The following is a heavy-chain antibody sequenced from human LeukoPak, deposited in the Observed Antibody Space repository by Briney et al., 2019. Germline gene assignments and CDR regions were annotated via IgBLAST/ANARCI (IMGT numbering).Heavy chain of an antibody. V-gene: IGHV3-15*01. CDR1: GFTFSNVW. D-gene: IGHD1-1*01. CDR3: TTDPRNGYYFDF. Sequence: KPGGSLRLSCAVSGFTFSNVWMSWVRQAPGKGLEWVGRIKSKSDGGTTDYAAPVKGRFTFSRDDSRNTLYLQMDSLNTADTAVYYCTTDPRNGYYFDFWGQGTLVTVSS. J-gene: IGHJ4*02. CDR2: IKSKSDGGTT.